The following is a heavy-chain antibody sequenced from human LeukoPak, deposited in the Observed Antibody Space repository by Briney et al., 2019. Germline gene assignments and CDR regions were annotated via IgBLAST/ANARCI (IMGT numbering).Heavy chain of an antibody. Sequence: PGGSLRLSCAASGFTFSSYWMSWVRQAPGKGLEWVANIKQDGSEKYYVDSVKGRFTISRDNAKNSLYLQMNSLRAEDTAVYYCARDTRIFGVVRGTDYWGQGTLVTVSS. CDR2: IKQDGSEK. CDR1: GFTFSSYW. V-gene: IGHV3-7*01. J-gene: IGHJ4*02. CDR3: ARDTRIFGVVRGTDY. D-gene: IGHD3-3*01.